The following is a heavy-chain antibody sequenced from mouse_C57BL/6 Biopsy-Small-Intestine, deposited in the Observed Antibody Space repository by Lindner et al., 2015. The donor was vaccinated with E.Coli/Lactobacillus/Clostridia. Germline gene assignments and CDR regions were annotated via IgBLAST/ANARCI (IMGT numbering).Heavy chain of an antibody. CDR1: GFTFSDYG. J-gene: IGHJ2*01. Sequence: VQLQESGGGLVKPGGSLKLSCAASGFTFSDYGMHWVRQAPEKGLEWVAYISSGSSTTYYADTVKGRFTISRDNAKNTLFLQMTSLRSEDTAMYYCARTFYYYGSSGDYWGQGTTLTVSS. CDR3: ARTFYYYGSSGDY. CDR2: ISSGSSTT. V-gene: IGHV5-17*01. D-gene: IGHD1-1*01.